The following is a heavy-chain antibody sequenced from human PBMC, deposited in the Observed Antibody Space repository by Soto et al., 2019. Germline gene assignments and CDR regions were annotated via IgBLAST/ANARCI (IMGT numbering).Heavy chain of an antibody. CDR3: ASLLNYDILTGYPYYYGMDV. J-gene: IGHJ6*02. CDR1: GGSISSGGYY. V-gene: IGHV4-31*03. Sequence: PSETLSLTCTVSGGSISSGGYYWSWIRQHPGKGLEWIGYIYYSGSTYYNPSLKSRVTISVDTSKNQFSLKLSSVTAADTAVYYCASLLNYDILTGYPYYYGMDVWGQGTTVTVSS. D-gene: IGHD3-9*01. CDR2: IYYSGST.